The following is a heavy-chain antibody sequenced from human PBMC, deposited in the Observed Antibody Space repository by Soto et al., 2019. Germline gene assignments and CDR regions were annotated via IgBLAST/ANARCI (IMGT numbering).Heavy chain of an antibody. CDR3: AKEVGYSSGYDYFDY. D-gene: IGHD6-19*01. J-gene: IGHJ4*02. Sequence: EVQLLGSGGGLVQPGGSLRLSCAASGFTFSSYAMSWVRQAPGKRLEWVSGISGSGVSTRYADSVKGRFTISRDNSKNTLYLQMNSLRAEDTAAYYCAKEVGYSSGYDYFDYWGQGTLVTVSS. CDR2: ISGSGVST. V-gene: IGHV3-23*01. CDR1: GFTFSSYA.